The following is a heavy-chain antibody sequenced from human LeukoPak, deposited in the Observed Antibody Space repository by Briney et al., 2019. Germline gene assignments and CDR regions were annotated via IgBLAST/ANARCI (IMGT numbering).Heavy chain of an antibody. D-gene: IGHD6-13*01. J-gene: IGHJ5*02. V-gene: IGHV4-38-2*02. CDR2: IYHSGAT. Sequence: SETLSLTCTVSGYSISSGYFWGWIRQPPGKGLEWIGSIYHSGATYYNPSLKSRVTISVDTSKNQFSLKLTSVTAADTAVYYCARGYSSSWYFNWFDPWGQGTLVTVSS. CDR1: GYSISSGYF. CDR3: ARGYSSSWYFNWFDP.